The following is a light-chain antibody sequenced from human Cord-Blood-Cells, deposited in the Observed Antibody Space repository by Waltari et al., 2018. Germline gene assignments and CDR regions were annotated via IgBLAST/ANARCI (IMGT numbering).Light chain of an antibody. CDR3: QVWDSSSDHR. J-gene: IGLJ3*02. Sequence: SYVLTQPPSVSVAPGKTARITCGGNNIGSKSVHWYPQKPGQAPVLVIYYDSDRPSGIPERFSGSNSGNTATLTISRVEAGDEADYYCQVWDSSSDHRFGGGTKLTVL. CDR1: NIGSKS. V-gene: IGLV3-21*04. CDR2: YDS.